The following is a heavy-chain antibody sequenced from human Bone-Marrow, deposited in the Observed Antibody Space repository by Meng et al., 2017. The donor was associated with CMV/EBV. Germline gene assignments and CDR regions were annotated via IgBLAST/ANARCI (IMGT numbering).Heavy chain of an antibody. Sequence: GGSLRLSCAASGFTFSSYWMHWVRQPPGKGLVWVSRINSDGSSTSYADSVKGRFTISRDNSKNTLYLQMNSLRAEDTAVYYCARDRKVPAAPYAFDIWGQGTMVTVSS. CDR2: INSDGSST. CDR1: GFTFSSYW. D-gene: IGHD2-2*01. CDR3: ARDRKVPAAPYAFDI. V-gene: IGHV3-74*01. J-gene: IGHJ3*02.